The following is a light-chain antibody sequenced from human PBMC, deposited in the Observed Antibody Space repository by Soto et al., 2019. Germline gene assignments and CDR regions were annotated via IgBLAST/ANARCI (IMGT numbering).Light chain of an antibody. CDR2: AVS. CDR3: QQSYDTPFT. J-gene: IGKJ3*01. V-gene: IGKV1-39*01. CDR1: QSISSY. Sequence: DIQMTQSPSSLSASIGDRVTITCRASQSISSYLNWYQQKPGKAPKLLMYAVSTLQSGVPSRFSGSGSGTDFTLTISSLQPEDFATYFCQQSYDTPFTFGPGTKVDNK.